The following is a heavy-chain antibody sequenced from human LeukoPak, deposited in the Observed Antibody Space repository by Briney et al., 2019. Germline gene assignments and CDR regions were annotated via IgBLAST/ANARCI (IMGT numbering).Heavy chain of an antibody. Sequence: GGSLRLSCAASGFTVSSNYMSWVRQAPGKGLEWVANIKQDGSAKYYVDSVKGRFTISRDNAKKSLSLQMNSLRAEDTAVYYCAKEGLGAIDIWGQGTMVTVSS. CDR2: IKQDGSAK. J-gene: IGHJ3*02. V-gene: IGHV3-7*01. CDR3: AKEGLGAIDI. CDR1: GFTVSSNY.